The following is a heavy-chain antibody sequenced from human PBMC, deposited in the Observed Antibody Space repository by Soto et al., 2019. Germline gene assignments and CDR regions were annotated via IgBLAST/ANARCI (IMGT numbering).Heavy chain of an antibody. J-gene: IGHJ4*02. CDR1: GFDFSNSW. V-gene: IGHV3-74*01. Sequence: EVQLVESGGGLVQPGGSLRLSCAASGFDFSNSWMHWVRQPPGKGLLWVAHVNSDGSITTYADSVRGRFTISRDNGKNTVYLQMNSLRVEDTAVYYCTRDQRYSSAVWGQGTVVTVSS. CDR3: TRDQRYSSAV. D-gene: IGHD5-18*01. CDR2: VNSDGSIT.